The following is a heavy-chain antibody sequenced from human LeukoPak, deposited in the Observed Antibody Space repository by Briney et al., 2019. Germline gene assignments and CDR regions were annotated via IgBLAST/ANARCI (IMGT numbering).Heavy chain of an antibody. CDR3: ARGRSGTNMIAVVRMDV. CDR2: ISYDGTNK. J-gene: IGHJ6*04. Sequence: GGSLRLSCAASGFTFSSYAMHWVRQAPGKGLEWVTVISYDGTNKYYADSVKGRSTISRDNSKNTLYLQMNSLRIEDTAVYYCARGRSGTNMIAVVRMDVWGKGTTVTVSS. D-gene: IGHD3-22*01. CDR1: GFTFSSYA. V-gene: IGHV3-30-3*01.